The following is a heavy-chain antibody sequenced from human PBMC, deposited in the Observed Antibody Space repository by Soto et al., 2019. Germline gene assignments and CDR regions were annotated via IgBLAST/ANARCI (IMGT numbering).Heavy chain of an antibody. J-gene: IGHJ5*02. Sequence: VGSLRLSCVSSGFAINTHWMHCVRQAPGKGLVWVSRIYNGGTTTNYADSVKGRFSISRDNAKNTVYLQMNSLSTEDTAIYYCARGYSGNYGRFDPWGLGTLVSVSS. CDR3: ARGYSGNYGRFDP. CDR1: GFAINTHW. CDR2: IYNGGTTT. D-gene: IGHD3-22*01. V-gene: IGHV3-74*01.